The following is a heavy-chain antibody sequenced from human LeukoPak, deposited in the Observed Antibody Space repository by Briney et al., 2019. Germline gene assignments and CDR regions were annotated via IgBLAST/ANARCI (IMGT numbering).Heavy chain of an antibody. CDR2: VGPGGNV. CDR1: GFTFSTYV. CDR3: VREGHSSGRAPAFDI. V-gene: IGHV3-13*01. D-gene: IGHD6-19*01. Sequence: GGSRRLSCVGSGFTFSTYVMHWVRHLPGRGLEWVSGVGPGGNVHYLDSVKGRFTISRENAANSVYLQIDSLTVGDTAVYYCVREGHSSGRAPAFDIWGQGTTVTVSS. J-gene: IGHJ3*02.